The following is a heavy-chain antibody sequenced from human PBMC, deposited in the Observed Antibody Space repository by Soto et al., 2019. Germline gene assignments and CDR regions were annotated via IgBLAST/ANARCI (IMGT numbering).Heavy chain of an antibody. CDR1: GGSFSGYY. CDR3: ARDRYYDILTGYYNDAFDI. CDR2: INHSGST. V-gene: IGHV4-34*01. J-gene: IGHJ3*02. Sequence: PSETLSLTCAVYGGSFSGYYWSWIRQPPGKGLEWIGEINHSGSTNYNPSLKSRVTISVDTSKNQFSLKLSSVTAADTAVYYCARDRYYDILTGYYNDAFDIWGQGTMVTVSS. D-gene: IGHD3-9*01.